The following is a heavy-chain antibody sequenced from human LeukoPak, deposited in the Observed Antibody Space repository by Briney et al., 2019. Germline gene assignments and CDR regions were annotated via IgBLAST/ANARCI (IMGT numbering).Heavy chain of an antibody. V-gene: IGHV1-2*02. CDR1: GYTFTGYY. CDR2: INPNSGGT. J-gene: IGHJ6*02. Sequence: ASVKVSCKASGYTFTGYYMHWVRQAPGQGLEWMGWINPNSGGTNYAQKFQGRVTMTRDTSISTAYMELSRLRSDDTAVYYCARDIGQWLVAYYGMDVWGQGTTVTVSS. D-gene: IGHD6-19*01. CDR3: ARDIGQWLVAYYGMDV.